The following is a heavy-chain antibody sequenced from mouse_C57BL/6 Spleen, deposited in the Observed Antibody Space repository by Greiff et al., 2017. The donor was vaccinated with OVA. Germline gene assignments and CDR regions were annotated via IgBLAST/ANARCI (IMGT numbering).Heavy chain of an antibody. D-gene: IGHD1-1*01. CDR2: IDPYSGGT. V-gene: IGHV1-72*01. Sequence: QVQLQQPGAELVKPGASVKLSCKASGYTFTSYWMHWVKQRPGRGLEWIGRIDPYSGGTKYNEKFKSKATLTVDKPSSTAYMQLSSLTSEDSAVYYCARSGYGSGYNWAMGYWGQGTSVTVSS. CDR3: ARSGYGSGYNWAMGY. J-gene: IGHJ4*01. CDR1: GYTFTSYW.